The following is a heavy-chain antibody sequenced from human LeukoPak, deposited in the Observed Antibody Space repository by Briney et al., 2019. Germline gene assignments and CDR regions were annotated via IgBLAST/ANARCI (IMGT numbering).Heavy chain of an antibody. V-gene: IGHV1-2*02. CDR1: GYTFTGYY. D-gene: IGHD6-13*01. Sequence: ASVKVSCKASGYTFTGYYMHWVRQAPGQGLEWMGWINPNSGGTNYAQKFQGRVTMTRDTSISTAYMELSRLRSDDTAVYYCAREGRASRIAAAGGQWFDPWGQGTLVTVSS. CDR3: AREGRASRIAAAGGQWFDP. J-gene: IGHJ5*02. CDR2: INPNSGGT.